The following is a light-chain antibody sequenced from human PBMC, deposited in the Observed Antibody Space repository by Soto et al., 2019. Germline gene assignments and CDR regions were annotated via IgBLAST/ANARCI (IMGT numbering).Light chain of an antibody. CDR2: GAS. Sequence: DTQMTQSPSTRSASVGDTVTITCRASQSVSMWLAWFQQKPGKAPRLLIYGASNLESGVPSRFSGSGSGTQFTLTISSLQPEDAATYYCQQYNTYLTWTFGQGTKVDIK. CDR1: QSVSMW. V-gene: IGKV1-5*01. J-gene: IGKJ1*01. CDR3: QQYNTYLTWT.